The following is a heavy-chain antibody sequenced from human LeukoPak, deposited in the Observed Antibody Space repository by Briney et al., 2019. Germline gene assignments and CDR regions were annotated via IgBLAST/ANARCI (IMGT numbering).Heavy chain of an antibody. CDR2: IYYSGST. J-gene: IGHJ4*02. D-gene: IGHD3-10*01. CDR3: ARGVPVDGFAITFDY. Sequence: PSETLSLTCTVSGGSISSYYWSWTRQPPGKGLEWIGYIYYSGSTNYNPSLKSRVTISVDTSKNQFSLKLSSVTAADTAVYYCARGVPVDGFAITFDYWGQGTLVTVSS. CDR1: GGSISSYY. V-gene: IGHV4-59*01.